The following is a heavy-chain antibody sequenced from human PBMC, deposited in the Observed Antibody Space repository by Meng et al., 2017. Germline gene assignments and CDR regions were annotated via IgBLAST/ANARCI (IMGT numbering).Heavy chain of an antibody. Sequence: GESLKISCAASGFTFSSYAMSWVRQAPGKGLEWVSAISGSGGSTYYADSVKGRFTISRDNSKNTLYLQMNSLRAEDTAVYYCASARRADRTGYSSGWYVGGNDYWGQGTLVTVSS. CDR2: ISGSGGST. D-gene: IGHD6-19*01. CDR1: GFTFSSYA. V-gene: IGHV3-23*01. J-gene: IGHJ4*02. CDR3: ASARRADRTGYSSGWYVGGNDY.